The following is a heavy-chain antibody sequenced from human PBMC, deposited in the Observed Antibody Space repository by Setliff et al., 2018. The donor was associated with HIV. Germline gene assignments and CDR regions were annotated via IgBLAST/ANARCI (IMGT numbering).Heavy chain of an antibody. Sequence: PGGSLRLSCAASAFTFGSYAMSWVRQAPGKGLEWVAAISGRGGSQYYADSVRGRFTVSRDNSKNTLYLQMSSLRAEDTAVYYCAKDIGTTHLYYCTTELRYFDWLSGDYFDYWGQGTLVTVSS. J-gene: IGHJ4*02. D-gene: IGHD3-9*01. CDR2: ISGRGGSQ. V-gene: IGHV3-23*01. CDR3: AKDIGTTHLYYCTTELRYFDWLSGDYFDY. CDR1: AFTFGSYA.